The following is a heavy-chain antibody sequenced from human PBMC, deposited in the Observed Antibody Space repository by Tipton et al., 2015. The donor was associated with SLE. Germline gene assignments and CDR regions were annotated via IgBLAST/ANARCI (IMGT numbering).Heavy chain of an antibody. D-gene: IGHD5-18*01. CDR3: ARTDTADAFDI. V-gene: IGHV4-39*07. CDR2: INHSGST. CDR1: GGSISSSSYY. J-gene: IGHJ3*02. Sequence: TLSLTCTVSGGSISSSSYYWSWIRQPPGKGLEWIGEINHSGSTNYNPSLKSRVTISVDTSKNQFSLKLSSVTAADTAVYYCARTDTADAFDIWGQGTMVTVSS.